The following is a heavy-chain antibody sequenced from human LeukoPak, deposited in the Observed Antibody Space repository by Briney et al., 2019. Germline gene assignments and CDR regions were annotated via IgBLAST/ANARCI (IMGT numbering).Heavy chain of an antibody. CDR3: AALTSGYYYGVDV. CDR2: INPNSGGT. J-gene: IGHJ6*02. Sequence: GASVKVSCKASGYALTAYYMHWVRQAPGQGLEWMGWINPNSGGTNYAQNFQGRVNMTRDTSISTAYMELSGLTSDDTAVYYCAALTSGYYYGVDVWGQGTTVTVSS. V-gene: IGHV1-2*02. D-gene: IGHD2-2*01. CDR1: GYALTAYY.